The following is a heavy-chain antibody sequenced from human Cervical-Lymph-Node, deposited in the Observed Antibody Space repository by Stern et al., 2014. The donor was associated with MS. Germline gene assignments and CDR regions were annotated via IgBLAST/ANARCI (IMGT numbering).Heavy chain of an antibody. V-gene: IGHV4-39*02. Sequence: QLQLQESGPGLVKPSETLSLTCTVSGGSITNRDYWGWIRQSPGKGLEWIGSVYYRWITYSRPSLKSLSTISIDTSRNQFFLRLNCVTATDTAVYFCARGVTAVTNYVPNWCFDLWGRGTLVTVSS. CDR3: ARGVTAVTNYVPNWCFDL. CDR1: GGSITNRDY. CDR2: VYYRWIT. J-gene: IGHJ2*01. D-gene: IGHD4-11*01.